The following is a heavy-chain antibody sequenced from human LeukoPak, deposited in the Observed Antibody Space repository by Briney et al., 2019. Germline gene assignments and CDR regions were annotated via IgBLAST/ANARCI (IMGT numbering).Heavy chain of an antibody. J-gene: IGHJ3*02. CDR2: IYYSGST. V-gene: IGHV4-30-4*08. CDR3: ARDLPTTAFDI. CDR1: GGSISSGDYY. D-gene: IGHD1-7*01. Sequence: SETLSLTYTVSGGSISSGDYYWSWIRQPPGKGLEWIGYIYYSGSTYYNPSLKSRVTISVDTSKNQFSLKLSSVTAADTAVYYCARDLPTTAFDIWGQGTMVTVSS.